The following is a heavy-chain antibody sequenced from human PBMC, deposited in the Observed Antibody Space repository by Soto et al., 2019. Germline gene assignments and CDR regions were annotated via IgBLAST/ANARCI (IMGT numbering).Heavy chain of an antibody. Sequence: ASVKVSCKASGYTFTSYVISWVRQAPGQGLEWMGWISAYNGNTNYAQKLQGRVTMTTDTSTSTAYMELRSLRSDDTAVYYCASAIIAAAGSPALSGDYWGQGTLGTVSS. CDR2: ISAYNGNT. CDR3: ASAIIAAAGSPALSGDY. V-gene: IGHV1-18*01. J-gene: IGHJ4*02. D-gene: IGHD6-13*01. CDR1: GYTFTSYV.